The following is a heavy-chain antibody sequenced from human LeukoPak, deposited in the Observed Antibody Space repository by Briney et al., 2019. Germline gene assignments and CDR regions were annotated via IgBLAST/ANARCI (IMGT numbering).Heavy chain of an antibody. CDR2: IYHSGST. J-gene: IGHJ4*02. CDR3: ARESTVVVPAAPRGYFDY. V-gene: IGHV4-30-2*06. Sequence: PSETLSLTCTVSGGSISSGGYYWSWIRQSPGKGLEWIGYIYHSGSTYYNPSLKSRVTISVDRSKNQFSLKLSSVTAADTAVYYCARESTVVVPAAPRGYFDYWGQGTLVTVSS. CDR1: GGSISSGGYY. D-gene: IGHD2-2*01.